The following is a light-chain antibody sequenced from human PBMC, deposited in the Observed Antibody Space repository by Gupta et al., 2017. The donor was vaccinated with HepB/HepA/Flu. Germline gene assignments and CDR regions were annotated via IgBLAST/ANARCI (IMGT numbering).Light chain of an antibody. CDR3: QQWSTAIT. J-gene: IGKJ5*01. Sequence: EILWTQSPATRSSSPGERATLSCRASQSVNNYLAWYQQRPGQALRLLISDASNRATGIPARFSGSGSGTDFTLIISSLEPEDFAVYYCQQWSTAITFGQGTRLEIK. CDR2: DAS. CDR1: QSVNNY. V-gene: IGKV3-11*01.